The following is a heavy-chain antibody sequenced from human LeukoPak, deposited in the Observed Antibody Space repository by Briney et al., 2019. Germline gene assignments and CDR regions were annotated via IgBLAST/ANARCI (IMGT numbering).Heavy chain of an antibody. CDR1: GGSFSNYY. CDR2: IHPSGST. CDR3: ARGLDTYKSGVD. V-gene: IGHV4-34*01. J-gene: IGHJ4*02. D-gene: IGHD1-26*01. Sequence: NPSETLSLTCAVYGGSFSNYYCTWIRQAPGKGVEWIGEIHPSGSTNYNPSLLSRVTLSLDASNNQFSLRLTSVTAADTAVYFCARGLDTYKSGVDWGQGTLVTVSS.